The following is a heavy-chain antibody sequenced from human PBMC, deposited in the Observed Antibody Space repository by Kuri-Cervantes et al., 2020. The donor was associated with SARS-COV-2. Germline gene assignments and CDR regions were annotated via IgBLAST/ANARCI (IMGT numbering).Heavy chain of an antibody. J-gene: IGHJ6*02. CDR3: ARGYCSSTSCPPYYYYGMDV. CDR1: VCTFSSYS. Sequence: GESLKISGAASVCTFSSYSRNWVRQAPGKGLEWVSYISSSSSTIYYADSVKGRFTISRDNAKNSLYLQMNSLRDEDTAVYYCARGYCSSTSCPPYYYYGMDVWGQGTTVTVSS. V-gene: IGHV3-48*02. CDR2: ISSSSSTI. D-gene: IGHD2-2*01.